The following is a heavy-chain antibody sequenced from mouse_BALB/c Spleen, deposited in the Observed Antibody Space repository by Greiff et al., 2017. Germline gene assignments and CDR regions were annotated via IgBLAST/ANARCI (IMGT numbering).Heavy chain of an antibody. V-gene: IGHV1-87*01. CDR3: ARNYDYDDGFAY. J-gene: IGHJ3*01. D-gene: IGHD2-4*01. CDR1: GYTFTSYW. Sequence: QVQLQQSGAELARPGASVKLSCKASGYTFTSYWMQWVKQRPGQGLEWIGAIYPGDGDTRYTQKFKGKATLTADKSSSTAYMQLSSLASEDSAVYYCARNYDYDDGFAYWGQGTLVTVAA. CDR2: IYPGDGDT.